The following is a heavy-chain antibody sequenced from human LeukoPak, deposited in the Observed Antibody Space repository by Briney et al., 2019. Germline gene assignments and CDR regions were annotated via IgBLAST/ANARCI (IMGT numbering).Heavy chain of an antibody. J-gene: IGHJ6*03. D-gene: IGHD1-1*01. CDR3: ARGRVSSSTWYSTYYHYFYMDV. V-gene: IGHV4-39*07. CDR1: GGPISSSSYY. Sequence: SETLSLTCTVSGGPISSSSYYWGWVRQPPGKGLEWIGSIYFSENTYYNPSLKSRLTMSVDTSRNQFSLKLRSVTAADTAVYFCARGRVSSSTWYSTYYHYFYMDVWGKGTTVTVSS. CDR2: IYFSENT.